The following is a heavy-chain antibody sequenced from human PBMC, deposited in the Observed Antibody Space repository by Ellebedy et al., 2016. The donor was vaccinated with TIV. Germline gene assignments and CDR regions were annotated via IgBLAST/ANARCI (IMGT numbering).Heavy chain of an antibody. D-gene: IGHD6-13*01. CDR2: IWYDGRNK. CDR1: GFVFNNCA. V-gene: IGHV3-33*01. Sequence: GESLKISCTASGFVFNNCAMHWVRQAPGKGLEWVAMIWYDGRNKAYGDSLKGRFSVSRDNSENTLYLQMNSLRAEDTAVYYCAREGSPLAAAGLSWGQGTMVTVSS. J-gene: IGHJ3*01. CDR3: AREGSPLAAAGLS.